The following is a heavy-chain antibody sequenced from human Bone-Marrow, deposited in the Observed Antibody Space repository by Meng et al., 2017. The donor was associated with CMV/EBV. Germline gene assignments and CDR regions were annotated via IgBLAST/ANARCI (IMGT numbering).Heavy chain of an antibody. D-gene: IGHD2-2*01. CDR1: GFTVSSNY. Sequence: GGSLRLSCAASGFTVSSNYMSWVRQAPGKGLEWVSVIYSGGSTYYADSVKGRFTISRDNSKNTLYLQMNSLRAEDTAVYYCAKVVSIVVVPAGEDVWGQGTTVTVSS. V-gene: IGHV3-53*01. CDR2: IYSGGST. CDR3: AKVVSIVVVPAGEDV. J-gene: IGHJ6*02.